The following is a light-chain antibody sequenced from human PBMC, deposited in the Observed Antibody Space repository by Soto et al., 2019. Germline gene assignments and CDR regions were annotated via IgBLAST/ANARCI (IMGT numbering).Light chain of an antibody. CDR3: QQYDDWLRLT. J-gene: IGKJ4*01. Sequence: EIVLTQSPGTLSLSPGERATLSCRASQSFNSIYLAWYQQKPGQAPRLLIYGASSRATGIPDRFSGSGSGTDFTLTISRLEPEDFAVYFCQQYDDWLRLTLGGGTKVDIK. V-gene: IGKV3-20*01. CDR1: QSFNSIY. CDR2: GAS.